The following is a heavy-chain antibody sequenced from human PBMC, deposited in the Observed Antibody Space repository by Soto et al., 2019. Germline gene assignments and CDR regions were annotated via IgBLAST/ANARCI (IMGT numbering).Heavy chain of an antibody. J-gene: IGHJ4*02. Sequence: QVQLVQSGAEVKKPGASVKVSCKASGYTFPSYGIRWVRQATGQGLERMGWISAYNGNTNYAQKLQGIVTMTTDTSTSTAYMELRSLRSDDTAVYYCARDHTSRWVVTAIPGYWGQGTLVTVSS. D-gene: IGHD2-21*02. V-gene: IGHV1-18*04. CDR1: GYTFPSYG. CDR3: ARDHTSRWVVTAIPGY. CDR2: ISAYNGNT.